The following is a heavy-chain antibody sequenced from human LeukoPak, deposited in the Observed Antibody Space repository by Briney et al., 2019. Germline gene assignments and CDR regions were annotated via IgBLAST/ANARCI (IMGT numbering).Heavy chain of an antibody. J-gene: IGHJ4*02. CDR2: ISGSGGST. CDR1: GFTFSSYA. Sequence: GGSLRLSCAASGFTFSSYAMSWVRQAPGKGLEWVSAISGSGGSTYYADSVKGRFTISRDNSKNTLYPQMNSLRAEDTAVYYCAKVYSGYDAVDYWGQGTLVTVSS. D-gene: IGHD5-12*01. CDR3: AKVYSGYDAVDY. V-gene: IGHV3-23*01.